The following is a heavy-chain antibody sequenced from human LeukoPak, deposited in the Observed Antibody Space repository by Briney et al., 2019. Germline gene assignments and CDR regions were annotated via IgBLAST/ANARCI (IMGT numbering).Heavy chain of an antibody. CDR2: ISGSSGYT. CDR1: GFTFSSHA. CDR3: ARGSVVVGRHDAFDI. V-gene: IGHV3-23*01. Sequence: GGSLRLSCAASGFTFSSHAMNWVRQAPGKGLEWVSVISGSSGYTYYADSVKGRFTISRDNSKNTLYLQMNSLRAEDTAVYYCARGSVVVGRHDAFDIWGQGTMVTVSS. J-gene: IGHJ3*02. D-gene: IGHD2-2*01.